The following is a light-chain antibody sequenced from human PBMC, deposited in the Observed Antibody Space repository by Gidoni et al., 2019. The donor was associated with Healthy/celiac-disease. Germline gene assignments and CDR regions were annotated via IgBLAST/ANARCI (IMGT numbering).Light chain of an antibody. CDR3: AACDDSLSGWV. V-gene: IGLV1-47*01. CDR1: SSNLGSNY. Sequence: QSVLTQQPAASGTPGKRVTIACSGSSSNLGSNYVYWSQQLQVTAPTLLLYRTNQRPSGVPDRFSGSNSGTSSSLAISGLRSEDEADYYCAACDDSLSGWVFGGGTKLTVL. J-gene: IGLJ3*02. CDR2: RTN.